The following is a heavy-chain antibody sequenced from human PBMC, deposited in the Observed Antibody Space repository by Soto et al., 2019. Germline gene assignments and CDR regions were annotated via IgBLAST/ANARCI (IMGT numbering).Heavy chain of an antibody. J-gene: IGHJ4*02. CDR3: ARDRGYYDSSGYFDY. Sequence: GGSLRLSCAASVFTFSDYYMSWIRQAPVKVLEWVSYISSSDNIIYYADSVKGRFTISRDNAKNSLYLQMNSLRAEDTAVYYCARDRGYYDSSGYFDYWGQGTLVTVSS. CDR1: VFTFSDYY. D-gene: IGHD3-22*01. V-gene: IGHV3-11*01. CDR2: ISSSDNII.